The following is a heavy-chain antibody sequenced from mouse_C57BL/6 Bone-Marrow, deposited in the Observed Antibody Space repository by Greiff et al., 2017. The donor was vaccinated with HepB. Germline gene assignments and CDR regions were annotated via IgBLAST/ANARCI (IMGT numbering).Heavy chain of an antibody. CDR1: GYTFTDYY. V-gene: IGHV1-76*01. J-gene: IGHJ3*01. CDR3: ARYYYGPGFAY. CDR2: MYPGSGNT. D-gene: IGHD1-1*01. Sequence: VQLQQSGAELVRPGASVKLSCKASGYTFTDYYINWVKQRPGQGLEWIARMYPGSGNTYYNEKFKGKATLTADKSSSTAYMQFSSLTSEDSAVYFCARYYYGPGFAYWGQGTLVTVSA.